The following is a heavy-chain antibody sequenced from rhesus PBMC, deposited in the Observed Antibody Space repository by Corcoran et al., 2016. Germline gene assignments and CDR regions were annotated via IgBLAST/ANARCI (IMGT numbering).Heavy chain of an antibody. D-gene: IGHD3-3*01. Sequence: QVKLQQWGEGLVKPSETLSLTCAVYGGSITGYYWSWIRQPPGKGREWIGNFDGNSASTNHTPHLKNRVTISKATSKNQFSLKLSSVTAADTAVYYCARANVLQFLEWLSNNRFDVWGPGVLVTVSS. CDR1: GGSITGYY. CDR3: ARANVLQFLEWLSNNRFDV. V-gene: IGHV4-73*01. J-gene: IGHJ5-1*01. CDR2: FDGNSAST.